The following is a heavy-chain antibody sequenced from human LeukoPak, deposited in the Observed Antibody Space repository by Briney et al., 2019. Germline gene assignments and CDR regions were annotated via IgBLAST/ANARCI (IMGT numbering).Heavy chain of an antibody. Sequence: PSETLSLTCTVSGDSINSFHWSWIRQSPGKGLEWIGNIYENGTTDYNSILRSRVIISADTSKNQLSLKLRSVTATDTAIYYCARAQRQERNTVFGLLISSWFDPWGQGSLVTVSS. J-gene: IGHJ5*02. D-gene: IGHD3-3*01. CDR3: ARAQRQERNTVFGLLISSWFDP. V-gene: IGHV4-59*01. CDR1: GDSINSFH. CDR2: IYENGTT.